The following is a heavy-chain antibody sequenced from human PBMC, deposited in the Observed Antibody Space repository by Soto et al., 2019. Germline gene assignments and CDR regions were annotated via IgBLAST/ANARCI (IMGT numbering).Heavy chain of an antibody. CDR3: ARERPDGSRLDP. J-gene: IGHJ5*02. D-gene: IGHD6-13*01. V-gene: IGHV4-4*08. Sequence: PSETLSLTCTISGGSISGYYWTWIRQSPGKGLEYIGYIYSGNTNYNPSLNSRVTISVDTSKNQFSLKLSSVTAADTAVYYCARERPDGSRLDPWGQGTLVTVSS. CDR2: IYSGNT. CDR1: GGSISGYY.